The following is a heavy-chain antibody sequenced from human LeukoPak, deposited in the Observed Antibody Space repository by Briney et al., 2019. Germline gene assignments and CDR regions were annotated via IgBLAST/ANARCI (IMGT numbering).Heavy chain of an antibody. CDR2: ISGSGGST. V-gene: IGHV3-23*01. Sequence: PTGGSLRLSCAASGFTFSSYAMSWVRQAPGKGLEWVSAISGSGGSTYYADSVKGRFTISRDNSKNTLYLQMNSLRAEDTAVYYCAKATYMTTVTTRAFDPWGQGTLVTVSS. CDR3: AKATYMTTVTTRAFDP. J-gene: IGHJ5*02. CDR1: GFTFSSYA. D-gene: IGHD4-11*01.